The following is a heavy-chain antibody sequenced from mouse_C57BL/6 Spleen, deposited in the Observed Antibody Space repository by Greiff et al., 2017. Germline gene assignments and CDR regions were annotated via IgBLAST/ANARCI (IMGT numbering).Heavy chain of an antibody. J-gene: IGHJ2*01. CDR2: IYPGDGDT. V-gene: IGHV1-80*01. D-gene: IGHD1-1*01. CDR1: GYAFSSYW. CDR3: ARLLRGDIYYFDY. Sequence: QVQLKQSGAELVKPGASVKISCKASGYAFSSYWMNWVKQRPGKGLEWIGQIYPGDGDTNYNGKFKGKATLTADKSSSTAYMQLSSLTSEDSAVYFCARLLRGDIYYFDYWGQGTTLTVSS.